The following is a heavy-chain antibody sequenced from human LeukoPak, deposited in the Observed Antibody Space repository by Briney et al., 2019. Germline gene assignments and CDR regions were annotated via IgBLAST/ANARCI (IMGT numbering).Heavy chain of an antibody. Sequence: GGSLRLSCAASGFTFSRFWMSRVGQAPGKGLEWVASIKQHGSETYYVDSVKGRFTISRDNTKNSLYLQMNSLRAEDTAVYYCARGEDIVVVPAAMLDYWGQGTLVTVSS. J-gene: IGHJ4*02. V-gene: IGHV3-7*04. CDR2: IKQHGSET. D-gene: IGHD2-2*01. CDR3: ARGEDIVVVPAAMLDY. CDR1: GFTFSRFW.